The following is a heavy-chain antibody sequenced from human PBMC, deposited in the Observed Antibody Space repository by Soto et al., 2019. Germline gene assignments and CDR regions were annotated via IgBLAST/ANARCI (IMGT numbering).Heavy chain of an antibody. CDR2: ISYDGSNK. CDR1: GFTFSSYG. CDR3: AKDGIHYYDSSGYYYEGGYFDY. Sequence: QVQLVESGGGVVQPGRSLRLSCAASGFTFSSYGMHWVRQAPGKGLEWVAVISYDGSNKYYADSVKGRFTISRDNSKNXXYXQKXSLRAEDTAVYYCAKDGIHYYDSSGYYYEGGYFDYWGQGTLVTVSS. J-gene: IGHJ4*02. D-gene: IGHD3-22*01. V-gene: IGHV3-30*18.